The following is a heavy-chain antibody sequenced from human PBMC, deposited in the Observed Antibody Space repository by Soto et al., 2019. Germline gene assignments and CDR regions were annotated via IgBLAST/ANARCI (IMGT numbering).Heavy chain of an antibody. D-gene: IGHD4-17*01. CDR2: INHSGST. CDR1: GGHIRSGCYY. V-gene: IGHV4-31*03. J-gene: IGHJ4*02. CDR3: ARVGPATVTTNFDY. Sequence: SXTLSLTCTVSGGHIRSGCYYWSWIRQHPGKVLEWIGEINHSGSTNYNPSLKSRVTISVDTSKNQFSLKLSSVTASDTAVYYCARVGPATVTTNFDYWGQGTLVTVSS.